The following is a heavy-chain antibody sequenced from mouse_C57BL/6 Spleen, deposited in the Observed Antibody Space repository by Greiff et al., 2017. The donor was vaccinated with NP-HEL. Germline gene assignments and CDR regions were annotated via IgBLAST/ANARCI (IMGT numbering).Heavy chain of an antibody. D-gene: IGHD2-3*01. CDR2: IDPSDSYT. J-gene: IGHJ2*01. CDR1: GYTFTSYW. V-gene: IGHV1-50*01. Sequence: VQLQQPGAELVKPGASVKLSCKASGYTFTSYWMQWVKQRPGQGLEWIGEIDPSDSYTNYNQKFKGKATLTVDTSSSTAYMQLSSLTSEDSAVDYCARREWLLPPYYFDYWGQGTTLTVAS. CDR3: ARREWLLPPYYFDY.